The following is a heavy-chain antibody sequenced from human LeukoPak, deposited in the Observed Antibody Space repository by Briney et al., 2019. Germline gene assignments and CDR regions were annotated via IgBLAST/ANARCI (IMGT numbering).Heavy chain of an antibody. D-gene: IGHD3-10*01. CDR3: ARVRRANYYFDY. CDR1: GGSISSGGYY. CDR2: IYYSGST. Sequence: PSETLSLTCTVSGGSISSGGYYWSWIRQHPGKGLEWIGYIYYSGSTYYNPSLKSRVTISVDTSKNQSSLKLSSVTAADTAVYYCARVRRANYYFDYWGQGTLVTVSS. J-gene: IGHJ4*02. V-gene: IGHV4-31*03.